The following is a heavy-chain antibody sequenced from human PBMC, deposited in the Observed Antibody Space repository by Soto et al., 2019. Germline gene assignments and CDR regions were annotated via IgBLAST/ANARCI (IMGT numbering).Heavy chain of an antibody. V-gene: IGHV4-31*03. D-gene: IGHD3-16*01. Sequence: SETLSLTCTVSGGSLSSGAYYWSWIRQRPGKGLEWIGYIYYSGSTYYNPSLKSRLTISVDTSQNQFSLRLSSVTAADTAVYYCAAPDTFGKPINSWGQGTLVTVSS. CDR1: GGSLSSGAYY. J-gene: IGHJ4*02. CDR2: IYYSGST. CDR3: AAPDTFGKPINS.